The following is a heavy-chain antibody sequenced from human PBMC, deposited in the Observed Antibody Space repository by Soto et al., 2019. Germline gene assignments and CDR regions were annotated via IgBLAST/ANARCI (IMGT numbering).Heavy chain of an antibody. CDR2: IYYSGST. J-gene: IGHJ6*02. CDR1: GGSIIRYY. Sequence: SETLSLTCTVSGGSIIRYYWSWIRQPPGKGLEWIGYIYYSGSTNYNPSLKSRVTISVDTSKNQFSLKLSSVTAADTAVYYCARGHYYYGMDVWGQGTTVTVSS. CDR3: ARGHYYYGMDV. V-gene: IGHV4-59*01.